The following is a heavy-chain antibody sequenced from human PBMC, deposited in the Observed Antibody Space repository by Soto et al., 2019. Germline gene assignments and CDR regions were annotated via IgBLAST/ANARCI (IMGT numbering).Heavy chain of an antibody. J-gene: IGHJ6*02. V-gene: IGHV4-31*02. Sequence: SGWSISSCRYYWSWIRQHPGKGLEWIGYIYYSGSTYYNPSLKSRVTISVDTSKNQFSLKLSSVTAADTAVYYCARGGIYDFWSGYWPLNYYYSGMDVRGQGPPATFSS. D-gene: IGHD3-3*01. CDR3: ARGGIYDFWSGYWPLNYYYSGMDV. CDR2: IYYSGST. CDR1: GWSISSCRYY.